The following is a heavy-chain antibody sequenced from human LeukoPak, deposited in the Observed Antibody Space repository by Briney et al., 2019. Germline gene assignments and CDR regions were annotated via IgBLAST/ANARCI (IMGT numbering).Heavy chain of an antibody. D-gene: IGHD6-19*01. CDR2: IYYSGST. Sequence: SETLSLTCTVSGGSISSSSYYWGWIRQPPGKGLEWIGRIYYSGSTNYNPSLKSRVTISVDTSKNQFSLKLSSVTAADTAVYYCARGVRFGRYSSGWYYFDYWGQGTLVTVSS. CDR1: GGSISSSSYY. CDR3: ARGVRFGRYSSGWYYFDY. J-gene: IGHJ4*02. V-gene: IGHV4-39*07.